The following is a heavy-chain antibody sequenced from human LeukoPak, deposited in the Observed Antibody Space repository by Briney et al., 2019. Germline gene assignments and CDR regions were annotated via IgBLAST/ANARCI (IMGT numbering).Heavy chain of an antibody. Sequence: GASVKLSCTASGYTFTGYYMHWVRQAPGQGLEWMGWINPNSGGTNYAQKFQGRVTMTRDTSISTAYMELSRLRSDDTAVYYCARDPEGLLWFGPRRINGDDDYWGQGTLVTVSS. J-gene: IGHJ4*02. V-gene: IGHV1-2*02. CDR1: GYTFTGYY. D-gene: IGHD3-10*01. CDR3: ARDPEGLLWFGPRRINGDDDY. CDR2: INPNSGGT.